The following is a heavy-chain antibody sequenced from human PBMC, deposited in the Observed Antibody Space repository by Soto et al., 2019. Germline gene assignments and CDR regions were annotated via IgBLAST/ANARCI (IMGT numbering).Heavy chain of an antibody. CDR1: GFTFSDYG. Sequence: EVQLLASGGDLVQPGGSLRLSCAASGFTFSDYGMNWVRQAPGKGLERVSTISGSGDRTYYADSVKGRFTISRDNSKNTLYLQMSSLRAEDTAVYYCDLKSTYGFVSYFGYWGQGTLVTVSS. D-gene: IGHD3-10*01. CDR2: ISGSGDRT. J-gene: IGHJ4*02. CDR3: DLKSTYGFVSYFGY. V-gene: IGHV3-23*01.